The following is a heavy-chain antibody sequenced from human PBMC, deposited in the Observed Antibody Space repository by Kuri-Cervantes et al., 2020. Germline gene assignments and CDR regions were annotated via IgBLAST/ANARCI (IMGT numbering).Heavy chain of an antibody. V-gene: IGHV4-39*01. CDR2: IYYSGST. D-gene: IGHD4-17*01. Sequence: SETLSLTCTVSGGSISSSSYYWGWIRQPPGKGLEWIGSIYYSGSTYYNPSLKSRVTISVDTSKNQFSLKLSSVTAADTAVYYCARVALYGDYEDYWGQGTLVTVSS. J-gene: IGHJ4*02. CDR3: ARVALYGDYEDY. CDR1: GGSISSSSYY.